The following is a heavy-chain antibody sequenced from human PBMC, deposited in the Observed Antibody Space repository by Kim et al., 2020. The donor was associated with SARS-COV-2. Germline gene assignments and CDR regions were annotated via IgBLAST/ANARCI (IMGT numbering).Heavy chain of an antibody. V-gene: IGHV1-69*04. J-gene: IGHJ4*02. Sequence: SVKVSCKASGGTFSSYAISWVRQAPGQGLEWMGRIIPILGIANYAQKFQGRVTITADKSTSTAYMELSSLRSEDTAVYYCARDLRYSSGYNNFDYWGQGTLVTVSS. CDR2: IIPILGIA. D-gene: IGHD6-19*01. CDR1: GGTFSSYA. CDR3: ARDLRYSSGYNNFDY.